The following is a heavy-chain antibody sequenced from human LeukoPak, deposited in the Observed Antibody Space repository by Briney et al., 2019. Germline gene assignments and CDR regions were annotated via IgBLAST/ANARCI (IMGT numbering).Heavy chain of an antibody. V-gene: IGHV4-34*12. CDR1: GGSFSSYY. CDR2: IIHSGST. CDR3: ARDLYYDSSGYVACYFDL. J-gene: IGHJ2*01. D-gene: IGHD3-22*01. Sequence: SETLSLTCAVYGGSFSSYYWSWIRQPPGKGLEWIGEIIHSGSTNYNPSLKSRVTISVDTSKNQFSLKLSSVTAADTAVYYCARDLYYDSSGYVACYFDLWRRGTVVTVSS.